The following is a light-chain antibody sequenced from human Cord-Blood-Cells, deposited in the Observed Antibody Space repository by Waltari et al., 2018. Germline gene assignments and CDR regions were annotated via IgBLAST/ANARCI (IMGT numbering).Light chain of an antibody. J-gene: IGLJ3*02. Sequence: SSELTQDPAVSVALGQTVRITFQGDRLRSYYASWYQQKPGQAPVLVIYGKNNRTSGIPDRFSGSSSGNTASLTITGAQAEDEADYYCNSRDSSGNHLVFGGGTKLTVL. CDR1: RLRSYY. V-gene: IGLV3-19*01. CDR2: GKN. CDR3: NSRDSSGNHLV.